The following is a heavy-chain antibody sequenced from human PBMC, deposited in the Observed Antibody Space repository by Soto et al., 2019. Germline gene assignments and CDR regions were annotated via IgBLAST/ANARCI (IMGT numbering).Heavy chain of an antibody. CDR3: ARDGGVAFVNGMDV. J-gene: IGHJ6*04. V-gene: IGHV1-2*02. D-gene: IGHD3-16*02. CDR1: VYTLTHFY. CDR2: FNPGSGGT. Sequence: QVHLVQSAAEVKKPGASVKVSCKASVYTLTHFYIHWVRQAPGHGLEWLGWFNPGSGGTKHGQSVQGGVIMDHDTSISTVYMELGSLTSDDTAVYYCARDGGVAFVNGMDVWGEGTTVIVSS.